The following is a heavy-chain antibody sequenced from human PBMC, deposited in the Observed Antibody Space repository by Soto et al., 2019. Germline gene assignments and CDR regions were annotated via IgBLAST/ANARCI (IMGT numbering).Heavy chain of an antibody. Sequence: QLQLQESGSGLVKPSQTLSLTCAVSGGSISSGGYAWAWIRQPPGKGLEWVGYIYQSGSTYYNPSLKSRVTIAADGSKNQFSLNLASVTAADTAVYYCARSYSGGDAYFDYWGQGTVVTVSS. D-gene: IGHD2-21*02. J-gene: IGHJ4*02. CDR1: GGSISSGGYA. CDR3: ARSYSGGDAYFDY. CDR2: IYQSGST. V-gene: IGHV4-30-2*01.